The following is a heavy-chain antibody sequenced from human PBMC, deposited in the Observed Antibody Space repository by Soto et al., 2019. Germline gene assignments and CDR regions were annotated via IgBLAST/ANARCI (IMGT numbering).Heavy chain of an antibody. V-gene: IGHV3-30*04. Sequence: LSGASYVFNFSTYAMHWVLQAQGKWLEWVAVISYSGGNKYYADSVKGRFTISRDNSQNTLYLQMNSLRPEDTAVYYCTRDPGGVIPAGHIMGWFDPWGQGTMVPVS. CDR2: ISYSGGNK. CDR1: VFNFSTYA. D-gene: IGHD3-10*01. CDR3: TRDPGGVIPAGHIMGWFDP. J-gene: IGHJ5*02.